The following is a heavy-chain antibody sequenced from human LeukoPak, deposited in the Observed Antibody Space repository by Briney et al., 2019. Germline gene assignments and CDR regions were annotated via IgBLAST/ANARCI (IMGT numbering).Heavy chain of an antibody. CDR1: GFSFSSFA. D-gene: IGHD4-17*01. CDR2: ITACHYHT. CDR3: TEDPNGDYVGAFDP. Sequence: GGSLRLSCTASGFSFSSFAITWVRQAPGQGLEWVSSITACHYHTYNTHTVKGRFTITTDNSKNTLYLQMNTLRADDTAVYYCTEDPNGDYVGAFDPWGQGTLVTVSS. J-gene: IGHJ5*02. V-gene: IGHV3-23*01.